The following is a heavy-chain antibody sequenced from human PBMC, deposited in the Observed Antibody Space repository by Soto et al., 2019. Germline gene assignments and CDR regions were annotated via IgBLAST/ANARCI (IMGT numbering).Heavy chain of an antibody. V-gene: IGHV3-23*01. D-gene: IGHD2-15*01. Sequence: PGGSLRLSCEASGFTFSNFAMSWVRQAPEKGLEWVSGISASGASTYYADSVKGRFNISRDNSKNTLFLQMRSLRAEDTAVYYCAKDDVVREGSFEYWGQGTLVTVSS. J-gene: IGHJ4*02. CDR1: GFTFSNFA. CDR3: AKDDVVREGSFEY. CDR2: ISASGAST.